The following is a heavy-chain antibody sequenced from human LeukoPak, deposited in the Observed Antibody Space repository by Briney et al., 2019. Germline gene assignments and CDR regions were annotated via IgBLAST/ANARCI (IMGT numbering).Heavy chain of an antibody. CDR3: ARDLYMYV. V-gene: IGHV4-59*01. CDR1: GGSISSYY. J-gene: IGHJ6*03. Sequence: SETLSLTCTVSGGSISSYYWSWIRQPPGKGLEWIGYIYYSGSTNYNPSLKSRVTISVDTSKNQVSLKLSSVTAADTALYYCARDLYMYVWGKGTTVTVSS. CDR2: IYYSGST.